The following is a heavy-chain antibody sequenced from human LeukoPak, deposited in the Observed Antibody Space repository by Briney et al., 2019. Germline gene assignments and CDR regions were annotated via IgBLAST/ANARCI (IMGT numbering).Heavy chain of an antibody. J-gene: IGHJ5*02. CDR3: ARGRSPYDFWSGSNWFDP. V-gene: IGHV3-64*01. CDR1: GFTFSSYA. D-gene: IGHD3-3*01. Sequence: GSLRLSCAASGFTFSSYAMHWVRQAPGKGLEYVSAISSNGGSTYYANSVKGRFTISRDNSKNTLYLQMGSLRAEDMAVYYCARGRSPYDFWSGSNWFDPWGQGTLVTVSS. CDR2: ISSNGGST.